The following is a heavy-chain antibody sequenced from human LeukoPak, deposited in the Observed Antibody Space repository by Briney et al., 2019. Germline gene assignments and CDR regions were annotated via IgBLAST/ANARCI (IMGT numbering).Heavy chain of an antibody. J-gene: IGHJ4*02. CDR1: GGTFSSYA. V-gene: IGHV1-69*13. D-gene: IGHD5-12*01. Sequence: SGKVSCKASGGTFSSYAISWVRQAPGQGLEWMGGIIPIFGTANYAQKFQGRVTITADESTSTAYMELSSLRSEDTAVYYCASAIGAFRGRRAYFDYWGQGTLVTVSS. CDR2: IIPIFGTA. CDR3: ASAIGAFRGRRAYFDY.